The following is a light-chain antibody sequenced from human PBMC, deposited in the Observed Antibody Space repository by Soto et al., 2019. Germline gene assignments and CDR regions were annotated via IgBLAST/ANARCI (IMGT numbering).Light chain of an antibody. V-gene: IGKV3-20*01. CDR1: QSVSSSY. CDR3: RRHGAASGR. CDR2: GAS. J-gene: IGKJ4*02. Sequence: EIVLTQSPGTLSLSPGERATLSCRASQSVSSSYLAWYQQKPGQAPRLLIYGASSRATGIPDRFSGSGSGTDLPVTVTALEPDDFAIYYGRRHGAASGRFGGGTNV.